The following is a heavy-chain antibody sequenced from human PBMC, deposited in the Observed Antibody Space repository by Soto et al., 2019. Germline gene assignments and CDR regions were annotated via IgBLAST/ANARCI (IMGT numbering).Heavy chain of an antibody. D-gene: IGHD3-22*01. CDR3: AKDFDSSGYYMPYYFDY. V-gene: IGHV3-23*01. CDR2: ISGSGGST. J-gene: IGHJ4*02. Sequence: GGSLRLSCAASGFTFSSYAMSWVRQAPGKGLEWVSAISGSGGSTYYADSVKGRFTNSRDNSKNTLYLQMNSLRAEDTAVYYCAKDFDSSGYYMPYYFDYWGQGTLVTVSS. CDR1: GFTFSSYA.